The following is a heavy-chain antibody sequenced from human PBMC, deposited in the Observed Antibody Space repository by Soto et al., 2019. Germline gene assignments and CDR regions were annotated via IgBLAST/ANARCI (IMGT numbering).Heavy chain of an antibody. V-gene: IGHV1-18*01. Sequence: ASVKVSCKASGYTFTNYGISWVRQAPGQGLEWLGWISTYTGNTDYAQKLQGRVTFTRDTSTSTVYMELSGLRSDDTAVYYCSRVDPGETSPFDHWGQGTLVTVSS. CDR3: SRVDPGETSPFDH. D-gene: IGHD3-10*01. CDR1: GYTFTNYG. J-gene: IGHJ4*02. CDR2: ISTYTGNT.